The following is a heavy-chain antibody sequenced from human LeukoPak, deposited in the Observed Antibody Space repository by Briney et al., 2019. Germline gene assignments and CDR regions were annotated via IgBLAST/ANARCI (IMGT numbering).Heavy chain of an antibody. CDR3: AIVFYGSGSYYDFDY. V-gene: IGHV3-23*01. D-gene: IGHD3-10*01. CDR2: ISGSGDST. CDR1: GFTFSTYA. Sequence: GGSLRLSCAASGFTFSTYAMHWVRQAPGKGLEWVSGISGSGDSTYYADSVKGRFTISRDNSKNTLYLQMNSLRAEDTAVYYCAIVFYGSGSYYDFDYWGQGTLVTVSS. J-gene: IGHJ4*02.